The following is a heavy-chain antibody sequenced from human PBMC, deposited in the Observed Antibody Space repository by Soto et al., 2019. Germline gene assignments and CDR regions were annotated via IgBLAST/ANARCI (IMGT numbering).Heavy chain of an antibody. CDR2: INHSGST. Sequence: SETLSLTCAVYGGSFSGYYWSWIRQPPGKGLEWIGEINHSGSTNYNPSLKSRVTISVDTSKNQFSLKLSSVTAADTAVYYCARHIYDYIWGSYRYTGGYFDYWGQGTLVTVSS. J-gene: IGHJ4*02. CDR1: GGSFSGYY. CDR3: ARHIYDYIWGSYRYTGGYFDY. D-gene: IGHD3-16*02. V-gene: IGHV4-34*01.